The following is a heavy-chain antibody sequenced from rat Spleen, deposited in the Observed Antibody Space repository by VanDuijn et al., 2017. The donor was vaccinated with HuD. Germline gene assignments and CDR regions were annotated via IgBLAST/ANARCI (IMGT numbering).Heavy chain of an antibody. CDR3: ARSIYDYFDY. CDR1: GFTFSDYN. CDR2: ISSDGSST. J-gene: IGHJ2*01. V-gene: IGHV5-7*01. D-gene: IGHD3-8*01. Sequence: EVQLVESGGDLVQPGRSLKLSCAASGFTFSDYNMAWVRQAPKKGLEWVSSISSDGSSTYYRVSVKGRFTISRDNAKSTLYLQMDSLRSEDTATYYCARSIYDYFDYWGQGVMVTVSS.